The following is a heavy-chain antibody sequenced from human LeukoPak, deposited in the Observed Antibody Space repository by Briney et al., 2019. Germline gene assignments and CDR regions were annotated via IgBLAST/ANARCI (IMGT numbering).Heavy chain of an antibody. CDR3: ARGRRGYCSGGSCYSSYNWFDP. CDR1: GGSISRSQYY. J-gene: IGHJ5*02. D-gene: IGHD2-15*01. V-gene: IGHV4-39*01. Sequence: KPSETLSLTCSVSGGSISRSQYYWGWIRQPPEKGLEWIGTIYYSGNTFYNPSLKSRLTISVDTSKNQFSLKLTSVTAADTAMYYCARGRRGYCSGGSCYSSYNWFDPWGQGTLVTVSS. CDR2: IYYSGNT.